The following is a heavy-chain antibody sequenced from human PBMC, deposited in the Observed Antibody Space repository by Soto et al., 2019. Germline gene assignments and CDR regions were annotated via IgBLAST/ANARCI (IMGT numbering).Heavy chain of an antibody. CDR2: IIPIFGTA. V-gene: IGHV1-69*13. J-gene: IGHJ4*01. Sequence: ASVKVSCKASGGTFSSYAISWVRQAPGQGLEWMGGIIPIFGTANYAQKFQGRVTITADESTSTAYMELSSLRSEDTAGYYCASWGRACGGQCPFDYWGHGTLVTVSS. CDR3: ASWGRACGGQCPFDY. D-gene: IGHD2-21*01. CDR1: GGTFSSYA.